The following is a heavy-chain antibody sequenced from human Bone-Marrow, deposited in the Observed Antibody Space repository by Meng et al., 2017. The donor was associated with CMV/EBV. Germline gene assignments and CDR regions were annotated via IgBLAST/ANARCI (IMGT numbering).Heavy chain of an antibody. J-gene: IGHJ4*02. CDR2: IYHSGST. CDR3: ARDEGGYFDY. V-gene: IGHV4-38-2*02. Sequence: GSLRLSCTVSGYSISSGYYWGWIRQPPGKGLEWIGSIYHSGSTYYNPSLKSRVTISVDTSKNQFSLKPSSVTAADTAVYYCARDEGGYFDYWGQGTLVTVSS. CDR1: GYSISSGYY.